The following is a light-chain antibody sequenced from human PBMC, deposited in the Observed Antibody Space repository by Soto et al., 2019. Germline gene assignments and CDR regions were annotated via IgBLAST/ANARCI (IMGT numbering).Light chain of an antibody. V-gene: IGLV2-14*03. CDR3: GSYTITSTLMI. J-gene: IGLJ2*01. CDR2: DVT. Sequence: QSVLTQPASVSGSPGQSITISCSGTPSDIGAYNYVSWYQHLPGKAPEVIIYDVTNRPLGVSSRFSGSKSGTTASLTISGLQAEDEANYYCGSYTITSTLMIFGGGTKLTVL. CDR1: PSDIGAYNY.